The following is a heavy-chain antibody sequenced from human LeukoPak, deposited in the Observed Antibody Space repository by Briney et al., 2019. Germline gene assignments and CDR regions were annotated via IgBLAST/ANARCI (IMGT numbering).Heavy chain of an antibody. D-gene: IGHD3-10*01. CDR3: AKEVTMVRGVRNAFDI. V-gene: IGHV3-23*01. CDR2: ISGSGGST. Sequence: GGSLRLSCAASGFTFSSYAMSWVRQAPGKGLEWVSAISGSGGSTYYADSVKGRFTISRDNSKNTLYLQMNSLRAEDTAVYYCAKEVTMVRGVRNAFDIWGQRTMVTVSS. J-gene: IGHJ3*02. CDR1: GFTFSSYA.